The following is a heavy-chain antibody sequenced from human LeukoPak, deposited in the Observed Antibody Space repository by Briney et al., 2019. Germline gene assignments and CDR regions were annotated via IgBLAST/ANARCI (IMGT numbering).Heavy chain of an antibody. CDR2: ISYDGSNK. CDR3: ARGTVTSDAFDI. D-gene: IGHD4-17*01. Sequence: GGSLRLSCAASGFTFSSYAMHWVRQAPGKGLEWVAVISYDGSNKYYADSVKGRFTISRDNSKNTLYLQMNSLRAEDTAVCYCARGTVTSDAFDIWGQGTMVTVSS. V-gene: IGHV3-30-3*01. J-gene: IGHJ3*02. CDR1: GFTFSSYA.